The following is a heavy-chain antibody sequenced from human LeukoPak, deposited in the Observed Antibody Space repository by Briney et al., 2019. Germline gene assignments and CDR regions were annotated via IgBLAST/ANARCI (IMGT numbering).Heavy chain of an antibody. V-gene: IGHV3-23*01. CDR3: AKDHIVVVVAPDAFDV. Sequence: PGRSLRLSCAASGFTFSSYGMHWVRQAPGKGLEWVSAISGSGGSTYYADSVKGRFTISRDNSKNTLYLQMNSLRAEDTAVYYCAKDHIVVVVAPDAFDVWGQGTMVTVSS. J-gene: IGHJ3*01. D-gene: IGHD2-15*01. CDR1: GFTFSSYG. CDR2: ISGSGGST.